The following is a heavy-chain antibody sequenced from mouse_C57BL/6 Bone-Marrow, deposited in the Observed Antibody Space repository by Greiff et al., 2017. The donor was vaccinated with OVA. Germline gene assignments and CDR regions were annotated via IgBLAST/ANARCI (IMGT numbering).Heavy chain of an antibody. J-gene: IGHJ4*01. V-gene: IGHV1-72*01. Sequence: QVQLQQPGAELVKPGASVKLSCKASGYTFTSYWMHWVKQRPGRGLEWIGRLDPNSGGTTYNDTVKSTATLTVDKPSSTAYMQLSSRTSEDSAVYYGARGGGGRGYAMDYWGQGTSVTVSS. CDR2: LDPNSGGT. CDR1: GYTFTSYW. CDR3: ARGGGGRGYAMDY.